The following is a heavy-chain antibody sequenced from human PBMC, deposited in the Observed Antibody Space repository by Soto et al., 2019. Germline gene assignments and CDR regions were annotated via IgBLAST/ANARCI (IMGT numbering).Heavy chain of an antibody. CDR3: ARKVPGSTTRPDYWYFDL. CDR2: ISGGGDAT. J-gene: IGHJ2*01. V-gene: IGHV3-23*01. D-gene: IGHD3-10*01. Sequence: EVQLLESGGGLVQPGGSLRLSCAASGFTFISYAMTWVRQAPGKGLQWVSAISGGGDATFYADSVKGRFTTSRDNCRNTVTLQMNSLGADDTVVYYCARKVPGSTTRPDYWYFDLWGRGTLVTVSS. CDR1: GFTFISYA.